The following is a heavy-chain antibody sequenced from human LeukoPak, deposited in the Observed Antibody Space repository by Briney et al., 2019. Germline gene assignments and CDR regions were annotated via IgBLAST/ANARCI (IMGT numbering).Heavy chain of an antibody. J-gene: IGHJ4*02. CDR1: GFTFDDYT. D-gene: IGHD6-19*01. Sequence: GGSLRLSCAASGFTFDDYTMHWVRQAPGKGLEWVSAISGSGGSTYYADSVKGRFTISRDNSKNTLYLQMNSLRAEDTAVYYCAKLGPGWYHFDYWGQGTLVTVSS. V-gene: IGHV3-23*01. CDR2: ISGSGGST. CDR3: AKLGPGWYHFDY.